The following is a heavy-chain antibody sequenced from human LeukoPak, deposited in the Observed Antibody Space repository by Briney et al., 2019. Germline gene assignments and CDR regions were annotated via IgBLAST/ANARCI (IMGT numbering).Heavy chain of an antibody. J-gene: IGHJ4*02. V-gene: IGHV3-23*01. CDR2: IEVGGAIT. CDR1: GFTFSSYA. D-gene: IGHD1-26*01. Sequence: PGGSLRLSCAASGFTFSSYAMTWVRRAPGKGLEWVSIIEVGGAITHYAASVKGRFTISRDTSKKILYLQMDSLRPEDTAVYYCAKPLGGSYLFDRWGQGTLVTVSS. CDR3: AKPLGGSYLFDR.